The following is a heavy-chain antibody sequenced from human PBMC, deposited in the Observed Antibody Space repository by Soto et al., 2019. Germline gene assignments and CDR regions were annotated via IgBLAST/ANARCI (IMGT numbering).Heavy chain of an antibody. CDR2: INPNSGGT. Sequence: QVQLVQSGAEVNKPGASVKVSCKASGYTFTGYYMHWARQAPGQGLEWMGWINPNSGGTNYAQKFQGWVTMTRDSSISKAYMELSRLRSDDTAVYYCARGYCYDSSGYYYFDFWGQGTLVTVSS. D-gene: IGHD3-22*01. J-gene: IGHJ4*02. V-gene: IGHV1-2*04. CDR1: GYTFTGYY. CDR3: ARGYCYDSSGYYYFDF.